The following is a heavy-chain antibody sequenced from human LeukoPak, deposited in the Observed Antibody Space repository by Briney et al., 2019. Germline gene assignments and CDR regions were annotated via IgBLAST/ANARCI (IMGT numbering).Heavy chain of an antibody. Sequence: SETLSLTCTVSGYSISSGYYWGCIRQPPGKGLEWIGSLYHSGSTYYNPSLKSRVTMSVDTSKNQFSLKVSSVTATDTAIYYCARHSGSYLVDYWGQGTLVTVSS. CDR2: LYHSGST. J-gene: IGHJ4*02. V-gene: IGHV4-38-2*02. CDR1: GYSISSGYY. CDR3: ARHSGSYLVDY. D-gene: IGHD1-26*01.